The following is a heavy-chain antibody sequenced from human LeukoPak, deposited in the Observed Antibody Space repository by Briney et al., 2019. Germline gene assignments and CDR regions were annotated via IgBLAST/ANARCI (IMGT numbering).Heavy chain of an antibody. Sequence: PGGSLRLSCAASGFIFSVYGMHWVRQAPGKGLEWVAFIRYDGSNKYYADSVKGRFTISRDNSKSTLYLQMNSLRVEDTAMYYCAKGPPPYTNWGQGTLVTVSS. J-gene: IGHJ4*02. CDR1: GFIFSVYG. CDR2: IRYDGSNK. D-gene: IGHD2-2*02. CDR3: AKGPPPYTN. V-gene: IGHV3-30*02.